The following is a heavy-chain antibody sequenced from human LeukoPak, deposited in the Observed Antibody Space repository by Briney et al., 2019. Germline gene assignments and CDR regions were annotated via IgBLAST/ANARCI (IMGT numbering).Heavy chain of an antibody. D-gene: IGHD1-26*01. CDR2: ISYDGSNK. V-gene: IGHV3-30*18. CDR1: GFTFNSYG. CDR3: AKTRGTYYAYYYYMDV. J-gene: IGHJ6*03. Sequence: GGSLRLSCAASGFTFNSYGMHWVRQAPGKGLEWVAVISYDGSNKYYADSVKGRFTISRDNSKNTLYLQMDSLRAEDTAVYYCAKTRGTYYAYYYYMDVWGKGTTVAVSS.